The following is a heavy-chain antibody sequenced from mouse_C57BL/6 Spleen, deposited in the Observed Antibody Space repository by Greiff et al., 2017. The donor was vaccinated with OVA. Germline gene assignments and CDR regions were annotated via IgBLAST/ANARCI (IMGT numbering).Heavy chain of an antibody. CDR3: TRGFTTVVATNFDV. D-gene: IGHD1-1*01. V-gene: IGHV1-15*01. CDR1: GYTFTDYE. J-gene: IGHJ1*03. CDR2: IDPETGGT. Sequence: VQLQESGAELVRPGASVTLSCKASGYTFTDYEMHWVKQTPVHGLEWIGAIDPETGGTAYNQKFKGKAILTADKSSSTAYMELRSLTSEDSAVYYCTRGFTTVVATNFDVWGTGTTVTVSS.